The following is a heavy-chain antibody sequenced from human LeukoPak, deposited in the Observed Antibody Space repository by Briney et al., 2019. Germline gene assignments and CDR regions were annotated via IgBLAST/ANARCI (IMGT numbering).Heavy chain of an antibody. V-gene: IGHV5-51*01. D-gene: IGHD6-6*01. Sequence: GESLKISCQASGYDFNNKWIAWVRQLPGKGLEWVGIIYPGDSKTRYSPSFEGQVTFSADTSINTAYLQWSSLKASDTAVYYCARAESSSSPFDYWGQGTLVTVSS. J-gene: IGHJ4*02. CDR1: GYDFNNKW. CDR2: IYPGDSKT. CDR3: ARAESSSSPFDY.